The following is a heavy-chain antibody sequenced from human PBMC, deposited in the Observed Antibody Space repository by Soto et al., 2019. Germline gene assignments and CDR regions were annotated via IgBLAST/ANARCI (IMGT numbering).Heavy chain of an antibody. CDR2: INTDNGDT. J-gene: IGHJ4*02. CDR3: TLTVPAEYDH. V-gene: IGHV1-3*04. D-gene: IGHD4-17*01. Sequence: QVQLVQSGAEVKKPGASVKVSCKASGYTFNTYAIHWVRQAPGQSPEWMGWINTDNGDTNYSQRFQGRVTFTRDTSASTAYMDRSSLRAEDTSLYYCTLTVPAEYDHWGQGTRVTVSS. CDR1: GYTFNTYA.